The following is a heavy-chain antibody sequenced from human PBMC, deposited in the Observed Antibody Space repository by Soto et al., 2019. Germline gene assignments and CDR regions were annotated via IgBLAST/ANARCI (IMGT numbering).Heavy chain of an antibody. CDR2: IVPIYRTA. J-gene: IGHJ4*02. D-gene: IGHD6-13*01. CDR1: GGTFSSYR. V-gene: IGHV1-69*13. CDR3: VRDSGAKLSSS. Sequence: ASVKVSCKASGGTFSSYRINWVRQAPGQGLEWVGGIVPIYRTADYAQKFQGRVTITADESARTSYMELRSLESQDTAVYYCVRDSGAKLSSSWGQGTLVTVSS.